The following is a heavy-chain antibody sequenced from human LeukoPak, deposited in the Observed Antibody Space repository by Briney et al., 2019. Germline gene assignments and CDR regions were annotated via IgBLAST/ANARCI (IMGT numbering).Heavy chain of an antibody. CDR1: GGSISSSSYY. V-gene: IGHV4-39*07. Sequence: SETLSLTCTVSGGSISSSSYYWGWIRQPPGKGLEWIGSIYYSGSTYYNPSLKSRVTISVDTSKNQFSLKLSSVTAADTAVYYCARDNKGRFPGRYSSALDYWGQGTLVTVSS. CDR2: IYYSGST. J-gene: IGHJ4*02. D-gene: IGHD6-19*01. CDR3: ARDNKGRFPGRYSSALDY.